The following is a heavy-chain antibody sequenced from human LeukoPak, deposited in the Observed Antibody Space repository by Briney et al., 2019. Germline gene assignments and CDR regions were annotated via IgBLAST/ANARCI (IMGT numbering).Heavy chain of an antibody. CDR3: ARSGVVTAIDAFDI. D-gene: IGHD2-21*02. CDR2: IYYSGST. J-gene: IGHJ3*02. Sequence: SETLSLTCTVSGGSISSGDYYWSWIRQPPGKGLEWIGYIYYSGSTNYNPSLKSRVTISVDTSKNQFSLKLSSVTAADTAVYYCARSGVVTAIDAFDIWGQGTMVTVSS. CDR1: GGSISSGDYY. V-gene: IGHV4-61*08.